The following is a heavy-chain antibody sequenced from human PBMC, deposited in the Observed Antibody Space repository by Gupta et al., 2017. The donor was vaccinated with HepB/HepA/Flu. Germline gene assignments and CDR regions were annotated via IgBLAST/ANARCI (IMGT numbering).Heavy chain of an antibody. J-gene: IGHJ6*03. CDR2: IYETGST. Sequence: QVQLHESGPGLVRPSETLALTCTFSGGSMSVGSIRSYYWSWVRQPAGKGLEWIGRIYETGSTNFNPSLKSRLSMSVDTSKNQFSLNLRSVTAADTAVYYCARDRINWNPFDYYYMDVWGKGTTVTVSS. V-gene: IGHV4-4*07. CDR1: GGSMSVGSIRSYY. D-gene: IGHD1-20*01. CDR3: ARDRINWNPFDYYYMDV.